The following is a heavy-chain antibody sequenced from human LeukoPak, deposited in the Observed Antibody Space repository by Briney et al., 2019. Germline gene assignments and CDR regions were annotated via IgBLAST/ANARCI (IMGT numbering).Heavy chain of an antibody. J-gene: IGHJ4*02. CDR2: IYYSGST. V-gene: IGHV4-39*01. CDR3: ARGIGVWGSYRYSY. D-gene: IGHD3-16*02. Sequence: SETLSLTCTVSGGSISSSSYYWGWIRQPPGKGLEWIGSIYYSGSTYYNPSLKSRVTISVDTSKNQFSLKLSSVTAADTAVYYCARGIGVWGSYRYSYWGQGTLVTVSS. CDR1: GGSISSSSYY.